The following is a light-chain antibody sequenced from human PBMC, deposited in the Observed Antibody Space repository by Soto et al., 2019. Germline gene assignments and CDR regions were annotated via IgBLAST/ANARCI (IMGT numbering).Light chain of an antibody. CDR2: ATS. V-gene: IGKV1-27*01. CDR3: QEYSSVPV. Sequence: DIQMTQSPTSLSASVGDRVTITCRASQGIRNFVAWYQQKPGNAPKLLIYATSTLQSGVPSRFSGSGSGSDFTLTINGLQPEDVATYSCQEYSSVPVFGPGTKVEIK. J-gene: IGKJ3*01. CDR1: QGIRNF.